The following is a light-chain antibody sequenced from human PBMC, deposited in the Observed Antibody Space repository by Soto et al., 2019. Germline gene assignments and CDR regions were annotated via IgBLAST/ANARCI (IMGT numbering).Light chain of an antibody. Sequence: EIVLTQSPGTLSLSPGERATLSCRASQSVNTKYLAWYQQKPGQAPRLLIYDASNRATGIPARFSGSGSGTDFTLTISSLEPEDFAVYYCQQRSNWPPWTFGQGTKVDIK. V-gene: IGKV3-11*01. CDR1: QSVNTKY. CDR2: DAS. CDR3: QQRSNWPPWT. J-gene: IGKJ1*01.